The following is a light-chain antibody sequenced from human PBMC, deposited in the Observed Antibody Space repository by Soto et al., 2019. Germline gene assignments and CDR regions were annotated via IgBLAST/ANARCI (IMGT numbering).Light chain of an antibody. Sequence: QLVLTQSSSAPASLGSSVKLTCTLSSGHRAYIIAWHQQQPGKAPRYLMKLEGSGSYNKGSGVPDRFSGSSSGADRYLTIANLQFEDEADYYCETWDTNTRVFGGGPKVTVL. CDR1: SGHRAYI. CDR3: ETWDTNTRV. CDR2: LEGSGSY. J-gene: IGLJ3*02. V-gene: IGLV4-60*02.